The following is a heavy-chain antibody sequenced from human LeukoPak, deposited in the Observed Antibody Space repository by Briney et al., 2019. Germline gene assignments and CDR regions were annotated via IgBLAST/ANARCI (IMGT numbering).Heavy chain of an antibody. D-gene: IGHD2-15*01. CDR1: GFTLCCHL. V-gene: IGHV3-7*01. CDR3: ARDSGYCSGGSCYVGI. Sequence: GGAPRLSLGASGFTLCCHLVSWGPPAPGEGVGGGAHKKQDGSEKYYVDSVKGRFTISRDNAKNSLYLQMNSLRAEDTAVYYCARDSGYCSGGSCYVGIWGQGTMVTVSS. J-gene: IGHJ3*02. CDR2: KKQDGSEK.